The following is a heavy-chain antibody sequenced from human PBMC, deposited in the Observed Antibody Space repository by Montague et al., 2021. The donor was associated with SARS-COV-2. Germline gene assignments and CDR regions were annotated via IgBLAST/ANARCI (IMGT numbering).Heavy chain of an antibody. J-gene: IGHJ4*02. CDR3: AKGGERITMIVVVITLADFDY. Sequence: SLRLSCAASGFTFSSYWMHWVRQAPGKGLEWVSAISGSGGSTYYADSVKGRFTISRDNSKNTLYLQMNSLRAEDTAVYYCAKGGERITMIVVVITLADFDYWGQGTLVTVSS. V-gene: IGHV3-23*01. CDR1: GFTFSSYW. D-gene: IGHD3-22*01. CDR2: ISGSGGST.